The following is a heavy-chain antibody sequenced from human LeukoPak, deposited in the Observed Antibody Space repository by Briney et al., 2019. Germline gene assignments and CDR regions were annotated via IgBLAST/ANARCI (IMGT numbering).Heavy chain of an antibody. CDR3: ARVRKKVGAIDV. J-gene: IGHJ6*04. Sequence: ASVKVSCKAPRYSFTDYYFHWVRQAPGQGLEWMGWINPNSGDTNYAQKFRAGVTMTRDTSISTAYMELRSLRSDDTAVYYCARVRKKVGAIDVWGKGTTVTVSS. CDR1: RYSFTDYY. CDR2: INPNSGDT. D-gene: IGHD3-16*01. V-gene: IGHV1-2*02.